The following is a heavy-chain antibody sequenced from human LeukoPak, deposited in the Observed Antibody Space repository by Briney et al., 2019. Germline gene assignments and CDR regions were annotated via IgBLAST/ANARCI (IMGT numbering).Heavy chain of an antibody. V-gene: IGHV3-7*01. J-gene: IGHJ6*03. Sequence: GGSLRLSCAASGFTFSTYAMSWVRQAPGKGLEWVANIKQDGSEKNYVESVKGRFTISRDNAKNSLYLQTNSLRAEDTAVYYCARGVSSGAGGNYYYYYYMDVWGKGTTVTISS. CDR2: IKQDGSEK. CDR1: GFTFSTYA. D-gene: IGHD6-25*01. CDR3: ARGVSSGAGGNYYYYYYMDV.